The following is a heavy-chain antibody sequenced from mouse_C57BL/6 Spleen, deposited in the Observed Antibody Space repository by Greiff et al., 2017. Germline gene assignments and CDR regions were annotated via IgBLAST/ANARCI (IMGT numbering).Heavy chain of an antibody. CDR1: GFTFSSYG. J-gene: IGHJ2*01. Sequence: EVNVVESGGDLVKPGGSLKLSCAASGFTFSSYGMSWVRQTSDKRLEWVATISSGGSYIYYPDSVKGRFTISRDNAENTLYLQVSSLKSEDTAMYSCARHGGSGPYFDYWGQGTTLTVSS. CDR3: ARHGGSGPYFDY. D-gene: IGHD3-2*02. CDR2: ISSGGSYI. V-gene: IGHV5-6*01.